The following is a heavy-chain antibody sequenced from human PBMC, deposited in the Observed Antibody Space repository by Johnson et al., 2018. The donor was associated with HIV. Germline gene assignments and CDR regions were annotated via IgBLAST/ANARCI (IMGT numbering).Heavy chain of an antibody. CDR3: ARSPLYDTTVFDI. V-gene: IGHV3-13*01. CDR2: IGTAGDT. D-gene: IGHD4-11*01. J-gene: IGHJ3*02. Sequence: EQLVESGGGLVQPGGSLRLSCAASGFTFSTHDMHCVRQASGKGLEWVSAIGTAGDTYYPGSVKGRFTISRENAKNSLYLQMNSLRVGDTAVYYCARSPLYDTTVFDIWGQGTRVTVSS. CDR1: GFTFSTHD.